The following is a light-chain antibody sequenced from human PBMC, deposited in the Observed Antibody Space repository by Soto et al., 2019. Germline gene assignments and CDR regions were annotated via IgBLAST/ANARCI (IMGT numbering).Light chain of an antibody. V-gene: IGKV1-5*03. CDR3: QQYDSYGT. Sequence: IQMTQSPSTLSASVGDRVTITCRASQSINRSLAWYQQKPGKAPNLLIYKASSLESGVPSRFSGSGSGTEFTLTISSLQHDDFATYYCQQYDSYGTFGQGTKVEIK. J-gene: IGKJ1*01. CDR2: KAS. CDR1: QSINRS.